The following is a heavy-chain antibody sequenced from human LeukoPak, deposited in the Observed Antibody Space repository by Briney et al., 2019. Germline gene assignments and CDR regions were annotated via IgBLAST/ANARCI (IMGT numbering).Heavy chain of an antibody. D-gene: IGHD4-23*01. Sequence: ASVKVSCKASGYTFTSYGITWVRQAPGQGLEWMGWISSYNGDTKYAQKVQGRVTVTTDTSTSTAYMELRSLSLDDTAAYYCARGDYGGGFDYWGQGTLVTVSS. V-gene: IGHV1-18*01. CDR3: ARGDYGGGFDY. CDR2: ISSYNGDT. CDR1: GYTFTSYG. J-gene: IGHJ4*02.